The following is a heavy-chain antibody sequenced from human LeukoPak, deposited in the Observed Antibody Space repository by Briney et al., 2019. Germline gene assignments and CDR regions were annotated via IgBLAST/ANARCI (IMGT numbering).Heavy chain of an antibody. J-gene: IGHJ4*02. D-gene: IGHD5-18*01. Sequence: GGSLRLSCAASGFTFSSYGMHWVRQPQGEGLEWVAVISYDGSKKSSAESVKGRFTISRDNSKNTLYLQMNSLRPQDTAVYFCARANGQLWTTPDYWGQGTLVTISS. CDR2: ISYDGSKK. CDR1: GFTFSSYG. V-gene: IGHV3-30*03. CDR3: ARANGQLWTTPDY.